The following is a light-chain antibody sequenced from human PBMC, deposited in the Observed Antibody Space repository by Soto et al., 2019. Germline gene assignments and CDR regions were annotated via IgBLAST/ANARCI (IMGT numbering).Light chain of an antibody. CDR3: CSYAGSSTPLI. CDR2: EVS. V-gene: IGLV2-23*02. J-gene: IGLJ1*01. CDR1: SSDVGSYNL. Sequence: QSVLTQPASVSGFPGRSITIFCTGTSSDVGSYNLVSWYQQHPGKAPKLMIYEVSKRPSGVSNRFSGSKSGNTASLTISGLQAEDEADYYCCSYAGSSTPLIFGTGTKVTVL.